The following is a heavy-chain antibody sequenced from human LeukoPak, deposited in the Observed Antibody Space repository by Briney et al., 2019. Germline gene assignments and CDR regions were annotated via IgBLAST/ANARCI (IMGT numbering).Heavy chain of an antibody. CDR1: GFTVSSNY. V-gene: IGHV3-53*01. CDR2: IYSGDTT. CDR3: ARVFGSGYYLPVNYFDY. J-gene: IGHJ4*02. D-gene: IGHD3-3*01. Sequence: GGSLTLSCAASGFTVSSNYMRWVRQAPGKGGEGVSVIYSGDTTYYADSVKVRFTISRDNSKSTVYLQMNSLRAEDTAVYYCARVFGSGYYLPVNYFDYWGQGTLVTVSS.